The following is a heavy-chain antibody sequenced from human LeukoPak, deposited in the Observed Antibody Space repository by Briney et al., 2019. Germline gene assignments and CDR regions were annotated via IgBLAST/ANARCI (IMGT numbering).Heavy chain of an antibody. CDR1: GGTFSSYA. D-gene: IGHD1-26*01. Sequence: SVKVSCKASGGTFSSYAISWVRQAPGQGLEWMGGIIPIFGTANYAQKFQGRVTSTADESTSTAYMELSSLRSEDTAVYYCASRGVGATGYYYYYMDVWGKGTTVTVSS. CDR2: IIPIFGTA. CDR3: ASRGVGATGYYYYYMDV. V-gene: IGHV1-69*13. J-gene: IGHJ6*03.